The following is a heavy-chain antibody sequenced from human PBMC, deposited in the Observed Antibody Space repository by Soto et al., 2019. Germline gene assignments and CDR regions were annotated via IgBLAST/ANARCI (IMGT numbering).Heavy chain of an antibody. CDR2: ISYDGSNK. D-gene: IGHD1-26*01. CDR3: AKEIWYSGSCFDY. V-gene: IGHV3-30*18. CDR1: GFTFSSYG. J-gene: IGHJ4*02. Sequence: GGSLRLSCAASGFTFSSYGMHWVRQAPGKGLEWVAVISYDGSNKYYADSVKGRFTISRDNSKNTLYLQMNSLRAEDTAVYYCAKEIWYSGSCFDYWGQGTLVTVSS.